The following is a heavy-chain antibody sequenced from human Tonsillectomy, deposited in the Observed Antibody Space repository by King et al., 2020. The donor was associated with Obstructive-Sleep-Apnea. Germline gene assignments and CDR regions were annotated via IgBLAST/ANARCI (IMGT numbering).Heavy chain of an antibody. CDR1: GFTFSSNY. J-gene: IGHJ4*02. D-gene: IGHD5-12*01. CDR3: ARVGLHCGYEHFFKEYYFDY. Sequence: VQLVESGGGLVQPGGSLRLSCAASGFTFSSNYMSWVRQAPGKGLEWVSVIYSGGSTYYAASVKGRFTISRDNSKNTLHLQMNSLRAEDTAVYYCARVGLHCGYEHFFKEYYFDYGGQGTLVTVSS. CDR2: IYSGGST. V-gene: IGHV3-66*01.